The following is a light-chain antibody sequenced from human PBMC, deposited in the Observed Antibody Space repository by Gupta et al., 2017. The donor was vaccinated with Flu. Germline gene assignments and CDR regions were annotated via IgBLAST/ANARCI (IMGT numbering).Light chain of an antibody. Sequence: QSVLSPPPSASGASAQKLTISFTGGSTNFGAGYDLHWYQQPPGPAPKLLIYGNNHRHSGVPDRVSGSNSGTSAALAITGLQAEDEAHYYCQSYDSSRSGSVFGGGTKLTVL. CDR3: QSYDSSRSGSV. V-gene: IGLV1-40*01. CDR1: STNFGAGYD. J-gene: IGLJ3*02. CDR2: GNN.